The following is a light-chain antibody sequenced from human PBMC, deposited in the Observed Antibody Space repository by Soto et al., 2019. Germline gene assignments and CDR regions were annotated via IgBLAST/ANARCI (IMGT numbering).Light chain of an antibody. J-gene: IGKJ1*01. V-gene: IGKV3-20*01. CDR1: QIVTSSQ. Sequence: EIVLTQSPGTLSLSPGERATLSCRASQIVTSSQLAWYQQKPGQPPRLLLYGASNRATGIPDRFSGSGSGTYFTLTISRLEPEDFAVYYCQQFARSRTFGQGTKVEIK. CDR2: GAS. CDR3: QQFARSRT.